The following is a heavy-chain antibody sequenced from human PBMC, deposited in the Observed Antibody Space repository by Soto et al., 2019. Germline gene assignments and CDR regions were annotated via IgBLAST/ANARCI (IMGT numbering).Heavy chain of an antibody. D-gene: IGHD1-1*01. CDR1: GFTFSTYA. CDR3: VKGYWKGDV. CDR2: ISGSGGSI. V-gene: IGHV3-23*01. J-gene: IGHJ6*02. Sequence: EVQLLESGGGLVQPGGSLRLSCAASGFTFSTYAMNWVRQAPGNGLEWVSAISGSGGSIHYADSVKGRFTISRDNSKNALYLQMNSLRDEDTAVYRCVKGYWKGDVWGQGTTFTVSS.